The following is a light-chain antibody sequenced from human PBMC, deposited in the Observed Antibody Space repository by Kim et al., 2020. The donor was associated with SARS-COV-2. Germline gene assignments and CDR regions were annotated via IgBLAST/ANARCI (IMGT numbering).Light chain of an antibody. V-gene: IGKV2-30*02. CDR1: RRLLHSNRNTY. CDR2: KVS. J-gene: IGKJ2*01. Sequence: ASINCRSRRRLLHSNRNTYLNWLLQRPGQPPRRLIYKVSNRDVGVPDRFSGSGSGTAFTMKISRVEAEDVGVYYYCMQGNQWPYTFGQGTKLEI. CDR3: MQGNQWPYT.